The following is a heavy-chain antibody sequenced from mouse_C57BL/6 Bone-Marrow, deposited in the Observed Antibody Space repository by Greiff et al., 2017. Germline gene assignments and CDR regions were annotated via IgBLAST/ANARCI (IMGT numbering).Heavy chain of an antibody. V-gene: IGHV1-54*01. Sequence: QVQLQQSGAELARPGTSVKVSCKASGYAFTNYLIEWVKQRPGQGLEWIGVFNPGSGGTNYNEKFKGKATLTADKSSSTAYMQLSSLTSEDSAVYFCARPGDWYFDVWGTGTTVTVSS. J-gene: IGHJ1*03. D-gene: IGHD4-1*01. CDR3: ARPGDWYFDV. CDR1: GYAFTNYL. CDR2: FNPGSGGT.